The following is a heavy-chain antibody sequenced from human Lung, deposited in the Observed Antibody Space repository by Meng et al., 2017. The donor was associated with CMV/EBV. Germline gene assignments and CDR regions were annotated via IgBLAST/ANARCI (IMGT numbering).Heavy chain of an antibody. D-gene: IGHD3/OR15-3a*01. CDR2: IRHDGTNK. CDR3: AKDLLLFGGPNAYFDY. CDR1: GFRFEDHG. J-gene: IGHJ4*02. V-gene: IGHV3-30*02. Sequence: GGSXRLXCAASGFRFEDHGMHWVRQTPGKGLEWVAFIRHDGTNKFYGDSVKGRFTISRDNSKNTVYLQMNSLRPEETAVYYCAKDLLLFGGPNAYFDYWGQGTXVTVSS.